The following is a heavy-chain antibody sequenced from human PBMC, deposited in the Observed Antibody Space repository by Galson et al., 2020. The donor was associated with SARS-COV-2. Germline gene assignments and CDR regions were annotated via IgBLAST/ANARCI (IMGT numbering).Heavy chain of an antibody. Sequence: SETLSLTCTVSGGSVNSGSYYWSWIRQPPGKGLDWIGYISHTGSTNSNPSLKSRVTISLDTSKNQFSLKLSSVTAADTAVYYCVREGPYDIVNGVFEYWGQGTLVNVSS. J-gene: IGHJ4*02. CDR1: GGSVNSGSYY. CDR2: ISHTGST. V-gene: IGHV4-61*01. CDR3: VREGPYDIVNGVFEY. D-gene: IGHD3-9*01.